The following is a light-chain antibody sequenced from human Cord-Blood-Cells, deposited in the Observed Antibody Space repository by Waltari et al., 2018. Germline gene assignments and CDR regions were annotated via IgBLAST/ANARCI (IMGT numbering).Light chain of an antibody. Sequence: QSALTQPRSVSGSPGQSVTISCTGTSSAVGGYNSVSWYQQHPGKAPKLMIYDVSKRPSGVPDRFSGSKSGNTASLTISGLQAEDEADYYCCSYAGSYTVFGGGTKLTVL. CDR1: SSAVGGYNS. CDR3: CSYAGSYTV. V-gene: IGLV2-11*01. J-gene: IGLJ2*01. CDR2: DVS.